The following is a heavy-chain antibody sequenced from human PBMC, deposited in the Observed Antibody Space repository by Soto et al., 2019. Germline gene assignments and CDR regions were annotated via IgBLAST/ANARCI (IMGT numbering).Heavy chain of an antibody. CDR1: GFTFSVYA. CDR3: AKDRTFGPPLVRFDS. D-gene: IGHD6-6*01. V-gene: IGHV3-23*01. J-gene: IGHJ4*02. Sequence: GGSLRLSCGASGFTFSVYAMTWVRQAPGKGLEWVSAISGNGGSTYYADSVKGRFTISRDNSKSTLHLQMNSLRVEDTAVYYCAKDRTFGPPLVRFDSWGQGTLVTVPQ. CDR2: ISGNGGST.